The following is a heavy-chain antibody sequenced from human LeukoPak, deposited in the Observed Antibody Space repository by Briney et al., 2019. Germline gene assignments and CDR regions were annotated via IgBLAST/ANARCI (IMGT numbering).Heavy chain of an antibody. J-gene: IGHJ4*02. D-gene: IGHD3-22*01. CDR1: GFTFSSYA. Sequence: GGSLRLSCAASGFTFSSYAMSWVRQAPGKGLEWVSAISGSGGSTYYADSVKGRFTISRDNSKNTLYLQMNSLRAEDTAVYYCAKDRMIVVVITTAFDYWGQGTLVTVSS. V-gene: IGHV3-23*01. CDR3: AKDRMIVVVITTAFDY. CDR2: ISGSGGST.